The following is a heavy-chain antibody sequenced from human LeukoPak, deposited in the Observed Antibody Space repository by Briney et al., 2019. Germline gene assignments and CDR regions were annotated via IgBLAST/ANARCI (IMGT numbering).Heavy chain of an antibody. V-gene: IGHV1-46*01. CDR2: INPSGGST. CDR1: GYTFTGYY. Sequence: ASVKVSCKASGYTFTGYYMHWVRQAPGQGLEWMGIINPSGGSTSYAQKFQGRVTMTRDMSTSTVYMELSSLRSEDTAVYYCASIARRGSGSDNAFDIWGQGTMVTVSS. CDR3: ASIARRGSGSDNAFDI. J-gene: IGHJ3*02. D-gene: IGHD2-15*01.